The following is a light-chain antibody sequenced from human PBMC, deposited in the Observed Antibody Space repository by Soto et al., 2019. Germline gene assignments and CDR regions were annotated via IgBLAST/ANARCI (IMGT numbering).Light chain of an antibody. V-gene: IGKV1-5*03. Sequence: DIQMTQSPSAMSASVGDRVTITCRASQGFSNNLAWLAWYQQKPGKAPKLLIYKASTLKSGVPSRFSGSGSGTEFTLTISSLQPDDFATYYCQHYNSYSEAFGQGTKVDIK. CDR3: QHYNSYSEA. CDR2: KAS. J-gene: IGKJ1*01. CDR1: QGFSNNLAW.